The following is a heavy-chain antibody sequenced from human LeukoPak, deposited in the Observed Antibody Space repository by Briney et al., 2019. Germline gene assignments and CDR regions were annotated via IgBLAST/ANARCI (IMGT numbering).Heavy chain of an antibody. J-gene: IGHJ2*01. V-gene: IGHV6-1*01. CDR1: GDSVSSNSAA. Sequence: SQTLSLTCAISGDSVSSNSAAWNWIRQSPSRGLEWLGRTYFRSKWFNDYALSVKSRITINPDTSKSQFSLQLNSVAPEDTAVYFCARGVRYFDLWGRGTLLTVPS. CDR3: ARGVRYFDL. CDR2: TYFRSKWFN.